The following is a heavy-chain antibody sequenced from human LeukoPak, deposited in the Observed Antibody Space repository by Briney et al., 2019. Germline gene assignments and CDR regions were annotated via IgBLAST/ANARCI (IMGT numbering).Heavy chain of an antibody. Sequence: GASVTVSCRASVYTFTPHYIHWVRQAPGQEREGVGWIDPNSGGTNYAQKFLGSVTMTGDTSINTAFMELSRLRSDDTAIYYCARGRGTTMVRGVITNYFDLWGRGALVTVSS. V-gene: IGHV1-2*02. CDR2: IDPNSGGT. D-gene: IGHD3-10*01. J-gene: IGHJ2*01. CDR1: VYTFTPHY. CDR3: ARGRGTTMVRGVITNYFDL.